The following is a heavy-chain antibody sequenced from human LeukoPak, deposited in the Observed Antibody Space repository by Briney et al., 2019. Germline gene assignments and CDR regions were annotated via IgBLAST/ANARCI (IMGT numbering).Heavy chain of an antibody. V-gene: IGHV4-4*07. J-gene: IGHJ6*03. Sequence: SETLSLTCTVSGGSISSYYWSWIRQPAGKGLEWIGRIYTSGSTNYNPSLKSRVTMSVDTSKNQFSLKLSSVTAADTAVYYCARDLIVSFAYYYYMDVWGKGTTVTVSS. D-gene: IGHD3-22*01. CDR3: ARDLIVSFAYYYYMDV. CDR1: GGSISSYY. CDR2: IYTSGST.